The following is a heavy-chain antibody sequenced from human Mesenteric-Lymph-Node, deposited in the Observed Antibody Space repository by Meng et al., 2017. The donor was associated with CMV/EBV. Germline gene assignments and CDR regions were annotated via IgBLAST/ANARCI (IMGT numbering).Heavy chain of an antibody. J-gene: IGHJ4*02. CDR3: AKRAAAGIDY. Sequence: GGSLRLSCAASGFTFSSYWMSWVRQAPGKGLEWVSNIKQDGSEKYYVDSVKGRFTISRDNSKNTLYLQMNSLRAEDTAVYYCAKRAAAGIDYWGQVTLVTVSS. CDR2: IKQDGSEK. V-gene: IGHV3-7*01. D-gene: IGHD6-13*01. CDR1: GFTFSSYW.